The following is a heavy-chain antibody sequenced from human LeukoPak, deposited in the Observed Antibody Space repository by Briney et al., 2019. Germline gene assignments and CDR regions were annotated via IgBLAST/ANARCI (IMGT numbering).Heavy chain of an antibody. D-gene: IGHD6-19*01. Sequence: PGGSLRLSCTASGFTFGDYAMSWVRQAPGKGLEWVCFIRSKAYGGTTEYAASVKGRFTISRDDSKSIAYLQMNSLKTEDTAVYYCTSFRIAVAGTTYWGQGTRATVSS. CDR3: TSFRIAVAGTTY. CDR1: GFTFGDYA. J-gene: IGHJ4*02. CDR2: IRSKAYGGTT. V-gene: IGHV3-49*04.